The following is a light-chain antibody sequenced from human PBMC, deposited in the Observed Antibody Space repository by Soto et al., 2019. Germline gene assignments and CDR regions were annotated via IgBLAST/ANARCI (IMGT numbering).Light chain of an antibody. Sequence: EIVMTQSPATLSVSPGERATLSCRASQSVSFSLAWYQQKPGQAPRLLIYGASTRATGIPARFSGGGSGTEFTLSISSLQSEDFAVYYCQQYNNWPPVYTFGQGTKLEIK. V-gene: IGKV3-15*01. CDR1: QSVSFS. CDR3: QQYNNWPPVYT. J-gene: IGKJ2*01. CDR2: GAS.